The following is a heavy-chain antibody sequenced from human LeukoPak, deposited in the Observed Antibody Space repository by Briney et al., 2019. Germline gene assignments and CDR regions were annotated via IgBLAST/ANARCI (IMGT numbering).Heavy chain of an antibody. CDR3: ARDRGIDAFDI. CDR1: GGSISSYY. D-gene: IGHD3-16*01. CDR2: IYYSGST. V-gene: IGHV4-59*12. Sequence: SETLSLTCTVSGGSISSYYWSWIRQPPGKGLEWIGSIYYSGSTYYNPSLKSRVTISVDTSKNHFSLKLSSVTAADTAVYYCARDRGIDAFDIWGQGTMVTVSS. J-gene: IGHJ3*02.